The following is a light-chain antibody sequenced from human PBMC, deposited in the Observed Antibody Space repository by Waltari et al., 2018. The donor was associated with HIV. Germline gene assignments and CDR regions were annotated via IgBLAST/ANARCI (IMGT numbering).Light chain of an antibody. V-gene: IGLV3-27*01. CDR3: YSAADNNLI. CDR1: VLAKQY. CDR2: KDS. J-gene: IGLJ2*01. Sequence: SYELTQASSVSVSPGQTARITCSGDVLAKQYARWFQQKPGQAPMVLISKDSERPSGISERFSGSSSGTTVTLTISGAQVEDEADYYCYSAADNNLIFGGGTKLTVL.